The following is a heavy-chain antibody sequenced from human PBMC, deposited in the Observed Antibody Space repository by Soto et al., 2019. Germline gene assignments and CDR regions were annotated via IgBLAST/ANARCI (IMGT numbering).Heavy chain of an antibody. Sequence: ASVKVSCKASGYSFTANSMHWVRQAPGQGLEWMGRINPNNGGTNYARKFQGWVTMTRDTSISTAYMDLTRLKSDDTAVYYCAIQPSGVVYWGQGTLVTVSS. CDR2: INPNNGGT. CDR1: GYSFTANS. J-gene: IGHJ4*02. D-gene: IGHD2-2*01. V-gene: IGHV1-2*04. CDR3: AIQPSGVVY.